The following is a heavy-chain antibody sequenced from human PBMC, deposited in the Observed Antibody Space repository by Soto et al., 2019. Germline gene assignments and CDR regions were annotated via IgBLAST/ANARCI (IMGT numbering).Heavy chain of an antibody. V-gene: IGHV1-2*02. CDR2: INPNSGGT. CDR3: ARDPSSGSFVHYYYGMDV. J-gene: IGHJ6*02. Sequence: ASVKVSCKASGYTFTGYYMPWVRQAPGQGLEWTGWINPNSGGTNYAQKFHGRVTMTRDTSISTAYMELSRLRSDDTAVYYCARDPSSGSFVHYYYGMDVWGQGTTVTVSS. D-gene: IGHD1-26*01. CDR1: GYTFTGYY.